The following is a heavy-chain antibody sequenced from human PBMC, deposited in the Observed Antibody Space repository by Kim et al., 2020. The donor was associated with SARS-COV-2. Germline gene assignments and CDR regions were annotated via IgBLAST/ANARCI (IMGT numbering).Heavy chain of an antibody. V-gene: IGHV4-31*03. J-gene: IGHJ4*02. CDR3: ARDDALVGFDY. CDR1: GDSITSGGYY. D-gene: IGHD2-8*02. CDR2: IYYGGNT. Sequence: SETLSLTCTVSGDSITSGGYYWNWTRQQPGKGLEWIGSIYYGGNTHYIPSLKSRLTISVATSKNHFSLNLNSATAADTAVNYCARDDALVGFDYCGQGILVTVSA.